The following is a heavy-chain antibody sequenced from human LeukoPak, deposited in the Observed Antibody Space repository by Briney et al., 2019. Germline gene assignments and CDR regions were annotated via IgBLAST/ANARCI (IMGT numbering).Heavy chain of an antibody. CDR3: AKDEKYDWLLLNYYYYYGMDV. CDR2: IRYDGSNK. CDR1: GFTFSSYG. Sequence: GGSLRLSCAASGFTFSSYGMHWVRQAPGKGLEWVAFIRYDGSNKYYADSVKGRFTISRDNSKNTLYLQMNSLRAEDTAVYYCAKDEKYDWLLLNYYYYYGMDVWGQGTTVTVSS. V-gene: IGHV3-30*02. J-gene: IGHJ6*02. D-gene: IGHD3-9*01.